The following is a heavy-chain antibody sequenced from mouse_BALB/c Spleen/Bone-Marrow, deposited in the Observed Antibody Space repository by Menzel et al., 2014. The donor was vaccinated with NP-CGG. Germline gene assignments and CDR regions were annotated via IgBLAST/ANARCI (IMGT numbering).Heavy chain of an antibody. V-gene: IGHV14-3*02. J-gene: IGHJ2*01. CDR3: AHGSTYGYFDY. D-gene: IGHD1-1*01. CDR1: GFNIKDTY. CDR2: IDPANGNT. Sequence: EVQGVESGTELVKPGASVKLSCTASGFNIKDTYMHWVKQRPEQGLEWIGRIDPANGNTKYDPKFQGKATITADTSSNTADLQLSSLTSEDTAVYYCAHGSTYGYFDYWGRGTTLTVSS.